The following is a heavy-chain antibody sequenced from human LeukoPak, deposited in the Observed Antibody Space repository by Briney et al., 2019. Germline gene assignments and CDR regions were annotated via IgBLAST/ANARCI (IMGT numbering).Heavy chain of an antibody. J-gene: IGHJ4*02. D-gene: IGHD2-21*01. V-gene: IGHV4-34*08. CDR3: AAYGGDWNFDS. CDR1: GFTFSSYS. Sequence: GSLRLSCAASGFTFSSYSMNWVRQPPGKGLQWLGEITYRRSADYNPSLKSRLTISIDVPQRQISLQLRSVTAADTAVYYCAAYGGDWNFDSWGQGTLVTVSS. CDR2: ITYRRSA.